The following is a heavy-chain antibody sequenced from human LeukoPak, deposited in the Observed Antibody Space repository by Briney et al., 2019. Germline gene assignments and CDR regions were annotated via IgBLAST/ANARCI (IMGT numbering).Heavy chain of an antibody. CDR1: GFTFSSYW. CDR3: ATCLAAAGLSDWYFDL. V-gene: IGHV3-74*01. D-gene: IGHD6-13*01. CDR2: INSDGSST. Sequence: GGSLRLSCAASGFTFSSYWMHWVRQAPGKGLVWVSRINSDGSSTSYADSVKGRFTISRDNAKNTLYLQMNSLRAADTAVYYCATCLAAAGLSDWYFDLWGRGTLVTVSS. J-gene: IGHJ2*01.